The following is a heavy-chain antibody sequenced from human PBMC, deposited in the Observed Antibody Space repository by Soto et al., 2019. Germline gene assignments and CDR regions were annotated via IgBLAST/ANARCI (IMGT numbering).Heavy chain of an antibody. V-gene: IGHV3-23*01. CDR1: GFTFSSYA. D-gene: IGHD6-19*01. Sequence: GGSLRLSCAASGFTFSSYAMSWVRQAPGKGLEWVSAISGSGGSTYYADSVKGRFTISRDNSKNTLYLQMNSLRAEDTAVYYCAKSSRRRGGWTNYYYGMDVWGQGTTVTVSS. J-gene: IGHJ6*02. CDR3: AKSSRRRGGWTNYYYGMDV. CDR2: ISGSGGST.